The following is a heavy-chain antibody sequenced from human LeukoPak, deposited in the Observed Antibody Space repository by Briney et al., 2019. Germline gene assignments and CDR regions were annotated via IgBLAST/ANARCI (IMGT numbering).Heavy chain of an antibody. CDR1: GGSISSYY. Sequence: SETLSLTCTVSGGSISSYYWSWIRQPPGKGLEWIGYIYYSGSTNYNPSLKSRVTISVDTSKNQFSLKLSSVAAADTAVYYCARDHTYYDILTGYSPRYMDVWGKGTTVTVSS. CDR3: ARDHTYYDILTGYSPRYMDV. J-gene: IGHJ6*03. D-gene: IGHD3-9*01. V-gene: IGHV4-59*01. CDR2: IYYSGST.